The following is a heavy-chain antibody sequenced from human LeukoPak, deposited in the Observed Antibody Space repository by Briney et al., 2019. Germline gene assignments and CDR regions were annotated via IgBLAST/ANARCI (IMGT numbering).Heavy chain of an antibody. J-gene: IGHJ4*02. CDR1: GFTFSTYG. CDR3: AKDGFCSSTSCYPNHFNS. CDR2: ISFDGSNE. D-gene: IGHD2-2*03. Sequence: GRSLRLSCAASGFTFSTYGMHWVRQAPGKGLEWVAVISFDGSNEYYADSVKGRFTISRDDSKNTLDLQLSSLRAEDTAVYYCAKDGFCSSTSCYPNHFNSWGQGTLVTVSS. V-gene: IGHV3-30*18.